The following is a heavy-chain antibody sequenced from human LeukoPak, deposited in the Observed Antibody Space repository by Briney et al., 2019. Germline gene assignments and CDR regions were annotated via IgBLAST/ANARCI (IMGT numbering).Heavy chain of an antibody. Sequence: SETLSLTCTVSGGSISSGGSYWSWIRQHPGKGLEWIGYIYYSGSTYYNPSLKSRVTISVDTSKNQFSLRLNSVTAADTAVYYCATESSGYYYYWGQGTLVTVSS. CDR1: GGSISSGGSY. J-gene: IGHJ4*02. D-gene: IGHD3-22*01. V-gene: IGHV4-31*03. CDR2: IYYSGST. CDR3: ATESSGYYYY.